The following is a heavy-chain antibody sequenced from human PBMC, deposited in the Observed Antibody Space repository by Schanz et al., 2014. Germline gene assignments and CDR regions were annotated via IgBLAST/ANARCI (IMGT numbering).Heavy chain of an antibody. D-gene: IGHD6-13*01. V-gene: IGHV3-15*01. J-gene: IGHJ5*02. CDR2: IKGKTDGGTA. Sequence: EVQLVESGGGLVQPGGSLRLSCAASGFTFSSYAMSWVRQAPGQGLGWVGRIKGKTDGGTADYAAPMKGRFTSSRDDSKNTLLLQMNSLETEDTAVYYCTTASAPVREAGAGSSFHLWGQGTLVIVSP. CDR1: GFTFSSYA. CDR3: TTASAPVREAGAGSSFHL.